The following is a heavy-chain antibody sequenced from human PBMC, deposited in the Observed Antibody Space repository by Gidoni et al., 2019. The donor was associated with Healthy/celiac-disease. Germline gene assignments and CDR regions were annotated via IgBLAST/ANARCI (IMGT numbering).Heavy chain of an antibody. CDR3: ASRVPTDGSGSRGYAFDI. Sequence: EVQLVESGGGLVKPGGSLRLSCAASGFTFSSYSMNWVRQAPGKGLEWVSSISSSSSYIYYTDSVKGRFTISRDNAKNSLYLQMNSLRAEDTAVYYCASRVPTDGSGSRGYAFDIWGQGTMVTVSS. D-gene: IGHD3-10*01. CDR2: ISSSSSYI. V-gene: IGHV3-21*01. CDR1: GFTFSSYS. J-gene: IGHJ3*02.